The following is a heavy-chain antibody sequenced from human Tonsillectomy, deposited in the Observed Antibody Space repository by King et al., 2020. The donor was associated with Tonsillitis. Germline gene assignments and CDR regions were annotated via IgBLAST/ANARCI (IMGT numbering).Heavy chain of an antibody. J-gene: IGHJ6*03. CDR3: AKDRFSSTRGYMDV. D-gene: IGHD2-2*01. Sequence: VQLVESGGGVVQPGRSLRLSCAASGFTFSSYGMHWVRQAPGKGLEGGAVISYDGSNKYYADSVKGRFTISRDNSKNTLYLQMNSLRAEDTAVYYCAKDRFSSTRGYMDVWGKGTTVTVSS. CDR1: GFTFSSYG. V-gene: IGHV3-30*18. CDR2: ISYDGSNK.